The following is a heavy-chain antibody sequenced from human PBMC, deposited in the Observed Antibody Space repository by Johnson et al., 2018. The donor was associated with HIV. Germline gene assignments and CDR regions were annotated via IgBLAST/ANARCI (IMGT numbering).Heavy chain of an antibody. V-gene: IGHV3-64*01. CDR3: ARDAYYGSGSYSQRNTFDV. Sequence: VQLVESGGGVVQPGGSLRLSCAASGFSFSSYGVHWVRQAPGKGLEYVSSISSNGGSTYYANSVKGRFTISRDNSKNTLYLQMNSLRAEDTAVYYCARDAYYGSGSYSQRNTFDVWGQGTMVAVSS. CDR2: ISSNGGST. CDR1: GFSFSSYG. D-gene: IGHD3-10*01. J-gene: IGHJ3*01.